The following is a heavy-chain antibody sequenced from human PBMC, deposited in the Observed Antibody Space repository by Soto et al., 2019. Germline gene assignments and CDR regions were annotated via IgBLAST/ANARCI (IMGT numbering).Heavy chain of an antibody. CDR1: GGSINSYH. CDR2: TSYTGNT. Sequence: PETLFLTCFVSGGSINSYHRRSIWQFPGKGLEWIAYTSYTGNTNYNPSLQSRVTISMDTSKNQLSLKLTSMTAADPPLYYCARDLHAGFTPSFDPWGQGVLPTVSS. J-gene: IGHJ5*02. D-gene: IGHD2-15*01. CDR3: ARDLHAGFTPSFDP. V-gene: IGHV4-59*01.